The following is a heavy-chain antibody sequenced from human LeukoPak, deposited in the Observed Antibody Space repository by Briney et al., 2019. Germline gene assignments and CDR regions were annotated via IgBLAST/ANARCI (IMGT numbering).Heavy chain of an antibody. J-gene: IGHJ5*02. CDR2: IIPIFGTA. CDR1: GGTFSSYA. V-gene: IGHV1-69*05. CDR3: ASEGARSSGSYFGFDP. D-gene: IGHD3-10*01. Sequence: GSSVKVSCKASGGTFSSYAISWVRQAPGQGLEWMGGIIPIFGTANYAQKFQGRVTITTDESTSTAYMELSSLRSEDTAVYYCASEGARSSGSYFGFDPWGQGTLVTVSS.